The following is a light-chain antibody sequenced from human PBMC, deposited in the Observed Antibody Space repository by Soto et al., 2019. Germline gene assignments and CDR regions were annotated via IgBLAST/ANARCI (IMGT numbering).Light chain of an antibody. CDR3: QQYNNWPWT. J-gene: IGKJ1*01. CDR1: QYINTR. CDR2: QTS. V-gene: IGKV3-15*01. Sequence: EIGLSQSSATLSSFPGDRVTLSCRASQYINTRLAWYQHRPGQAPRLLIYQTSIRATGIPARFSGSGSGTEFTLTISSLQSEDFAVYYCQQYNNWPWTLGQGTKADIK.